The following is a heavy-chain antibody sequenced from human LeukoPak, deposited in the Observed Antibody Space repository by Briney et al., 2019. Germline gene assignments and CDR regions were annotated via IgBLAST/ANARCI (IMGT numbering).Heavy chain of an antibody. Sequence: ASVKVSWKASGHTFTGYCVHWVRQAPGQGLEWMGRINPNTGGSNYAQKFQGRVTMTRDTSISTVYMELSRLTSDDTAVYYCAREMATSYELDYWGQGILVTVSS. V-gene: IGHV1-2*06. CDR3: AREMATSYELDY. J-gene: IGHJ4*02. D-gene: IGHD5-24*01. CDR1: GHTFTGYC. CDR2: INPNTGGS.